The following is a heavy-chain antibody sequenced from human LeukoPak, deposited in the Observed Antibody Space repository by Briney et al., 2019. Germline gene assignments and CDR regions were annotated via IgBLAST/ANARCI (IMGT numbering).Heavy chain of an antibody. Sequence: PGRSLRLSCAASGFTFSSYGMHWVRQAPGKGLEWVAVISYDGSNKYYADSVKGRFTISRDNSKNTLYLQMNSLRAEDTAVYYCARARRDGYNDYWGQGTLVTVSS. CDR3: ARARRDGYNDY. D-gene: IGHD5-24*01. V-gene: IGHV3-30*03. CDR2: ISYDGSNK. J-gene: IGHJ4*02. CDR1: GFTFSSYG.